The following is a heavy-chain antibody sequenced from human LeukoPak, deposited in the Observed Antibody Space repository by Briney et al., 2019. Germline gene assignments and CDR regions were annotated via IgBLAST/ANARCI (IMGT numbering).Heavy chain of an antibody. CDR2: IYYSGST. Sequence: SETLSLTCTVSGGSISSYYWSWIRQPPGKGLEWIGYIYYSGSTNYNPSLESRVTISVDTSKNQFSLKLSSVTAADTAVYYCARHKRIAVARRYYYYGMDVWGQGTTVTVSS. D-gene: IGHD6-19*01. V-gene: IGHV4-59*08. CDR3: ARHKRIAVARRYYYYGMDV. J-gene: IGHJ6*02. CDR1: GGSISSYY.